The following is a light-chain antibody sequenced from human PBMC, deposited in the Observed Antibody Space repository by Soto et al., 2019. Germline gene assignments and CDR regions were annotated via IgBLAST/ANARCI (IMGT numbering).Light chain of an antibody. J-gene: IGKJ4*01. V-gene: IGKV3D-20*02. Sequence: EIVLTQSPGTLSLSPGDRATLSCRASQSVDSTDLAWYQQRPGQAPRLLIYAASSRATGIPDRFSGFGSGTDFTLIISSLEPEDFAVYYCQQRSNWPLSFGGGTKVEI. CDR3: QQRSNWPLS. CDR1: QSVDSTD. CDR2: AAS.